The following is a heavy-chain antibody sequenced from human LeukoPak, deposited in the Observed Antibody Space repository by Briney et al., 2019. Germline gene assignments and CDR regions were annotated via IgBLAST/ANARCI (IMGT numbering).Heavy chain of an antibody. CDR3: ARDLHPRLAGFFDY. CDR1: GFTFSSYG. D-gene: IGHD3-3*02. CDR2: IRYDGSNK. V-gene: IGHV3-30*02. J-gene: IGHJ4*02. Sequence: GGSLRLSCAASGFTFSSYGMHWVRQAPGKGLEWVAFIRYDGSNKYYADSVKGRFTISRDNSKNTVYLQMNSLRAEDTAIYYCARDLHPRLAGFFDYWGQGTLVTVSS.